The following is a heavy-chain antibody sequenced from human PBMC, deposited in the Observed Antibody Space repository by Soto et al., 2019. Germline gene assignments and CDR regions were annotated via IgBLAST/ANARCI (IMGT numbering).Heavy chain of an antibody. CDR1: GFTFSSYS. J-gene: IGHJ4*02. D-gene: IGHD3-9*01. CDR3: ARCFDILNGPDY. Sequence: PGGSLRLSCAASGFTFSSYSVNWVRQAPGKGLEWVSSISSSSSYIYYADSVKGRFTISRDNAKNSLYLQMNSLRAEDTAVYYCARCFDILNGPDYWGQGTLVTVSS. CDR2: ISSSSSYI. V-gene: IGHV3-21*01.